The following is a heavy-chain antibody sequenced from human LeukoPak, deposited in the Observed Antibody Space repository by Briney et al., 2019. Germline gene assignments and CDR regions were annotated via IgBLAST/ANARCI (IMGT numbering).Heavy chain of an antibody. CDR2: IYSGGST. J-gene: IGHJ6*02. CDR3: ARDGLSYSSSWPDYYYYGMDV. D-gene: IGHD6-13*01. Sequence: GGSLRLSCAASGFTVSSNYMSWVRQAPGKGLEWVSVIYSGGSTYYADSVKGRFTISRDNSKNTLYLQMNSLGAEDTAVYYCARDGLSYSSSWPDYYYYGMDVWGQGTTVTVSS. CDR1: GFTVSSNY. V-gene: IGHV3-66*01.